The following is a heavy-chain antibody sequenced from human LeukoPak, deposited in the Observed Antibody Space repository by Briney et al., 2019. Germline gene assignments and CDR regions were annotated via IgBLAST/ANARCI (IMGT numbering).Heavy chain of an antibody. CDR3: ARVRVPASIGYFDV. V-gene: IGHV1-2*02. D-gene: IGHD2-2*01. J-gene: IGHJ2*01. Sequence: ASVKVSCKASGYTFTGFYMHWVRQAPGQGLEWMGWINPKSGVTNYAQRFQGRVTMTRNTTISTVYMEVGRLRSDDTAVYYCARVRVPASIGYFDVWGRGTLVTVSS. CDR2: INPKSGVT. CDR1: GYTFTGFY.